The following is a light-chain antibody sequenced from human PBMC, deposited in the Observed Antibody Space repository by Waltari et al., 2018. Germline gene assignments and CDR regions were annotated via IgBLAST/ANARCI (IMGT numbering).Light chain of an antibody. V-gene: IGLV1-40*01. J-gene: IGLJ3*02. CDR3: QSYDNSLTGRV. Sequence: QSVLTQPPSVSGAPGQRVTISCTGSSSNIGAGYDVHWYQQLPGAAPILLIYANSSRTSGGPDRLSGSKSGTSASLAITGLQAEDEADFYCQSYDNSLTGRVFGGGTKLTVL. CDR2: ANS. CDR1: SSNIGAGYD.